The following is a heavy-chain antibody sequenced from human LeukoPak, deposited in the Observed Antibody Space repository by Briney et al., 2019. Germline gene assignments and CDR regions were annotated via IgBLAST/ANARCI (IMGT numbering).Heavy chain of an antibody. CDR2: IRSKAYGGTT. D-gene: IGHD4-17*01. Sequence: GGSLRLSCTASGFTFGDYSMNWVRQAPGKGLEWVGFIRSKAYGGTTEYAASVKGRFTISRDDSKSIAYLQMNSLKTEDTAVYYCTRADGDYDHHFFDYWGQGTQVSVSS. V-gene: IGHV3-49*04. J-gene: IGHJ4*02. CDR1: GFTFGDYS. CDR3: TRADGDYDHHFFDY.